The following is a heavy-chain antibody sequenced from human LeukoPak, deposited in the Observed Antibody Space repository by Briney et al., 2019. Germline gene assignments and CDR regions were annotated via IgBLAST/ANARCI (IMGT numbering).Heavy chain of an antibody. Sequence: ASVKVSCKASGGTFISYDISWVRQAPGQGLEWMGGITPIFGTAKYAQKFQGRVTITAVESMSTAYMELSSLRSEDTAVYYCARDRESSYYYDSSGYSCLCYWGQGTLVTVSS. CDR3: ARDRESSYYYDSSGYSCLCY. CDR2: ITPIFGTA. V-gene: IGHV1-69*13. CDR1: GGTFISYD. J-gene: IGHJ4*02. D-gene: IGHD3-22*01.